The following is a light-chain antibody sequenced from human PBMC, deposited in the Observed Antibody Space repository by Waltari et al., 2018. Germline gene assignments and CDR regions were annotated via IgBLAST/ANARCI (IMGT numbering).Light chain of an antibody. CDR3: SSYTSSNTLA. J-gene: IGLJ2*01. Sequence: QSALTQPASVSGSAGQSITISCTGTSSDIGGYNYVSWYQQHADKAPKLIIFDVSNRPSGISNRFSVSKSGNTASLTISGRQAEDEADYYCSSYTSSNTLAFGGGTKLTVL. V-gene: IGLV2-14*03. CDR1: SSDIGGYNY. CDR2: DVS.